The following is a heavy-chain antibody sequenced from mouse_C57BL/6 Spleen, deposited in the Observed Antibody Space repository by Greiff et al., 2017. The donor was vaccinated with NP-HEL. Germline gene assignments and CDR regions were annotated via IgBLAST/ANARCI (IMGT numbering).Heavy chain of an antibody. D-gene: IGHD1-1*01. CDR2: IDPETGGT. CDR3: TPGITTVVVDY. Sequence: VQLQQSGAELVRPGASVTLSCKASGYTFTDYEMHWVKQTPVHGLEWIGAIDPETGGTAYNQKFKGKAILTADKSSSTAYMELRSLTSEDSAVYYCTPGITTVVVDYWGQGTTLTVSS. CDR1: GYTFTDYE. J-gene: IGHJ2*01. V-gene: IGHV1-15*01.